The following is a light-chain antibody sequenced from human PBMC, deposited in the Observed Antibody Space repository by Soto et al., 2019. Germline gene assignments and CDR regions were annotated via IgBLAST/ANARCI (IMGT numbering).Light chain of an antibody. CDR1: SSNIGAGYD. J-gene: IGLJ1*01. V-gene: IGLV1-40*01. CDR2: GNS. Sequence: QSVLTQPPSVSGARGQRVTISCTGSSSNIGAGYDVHWYQQLPGTAPKLPIYGNSNRPSGVPDRFSGSKSGTSASLAITGLQAEDEADYYCQSYDSSLSGYVFGTGTKVTVL. CDR3: QSYDSSLSGYV.